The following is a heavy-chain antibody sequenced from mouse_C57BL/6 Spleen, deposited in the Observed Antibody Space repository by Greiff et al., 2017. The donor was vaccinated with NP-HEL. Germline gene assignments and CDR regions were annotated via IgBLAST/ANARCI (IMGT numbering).Heavy chain of an antibody. CDR1: CWSLTSYG. Sequence: VKLMESGPGLVKRGQRGEMTWTGACWSLTSYGVHWVRQSPGKGLEWLVVIWIGLSTDYNAPFISRLIISKDNSKSQVFFKMNSLQADDTAIYYCARTNEAWDVPDYWGQGTPLTVSS. J-gene: IGHJ2*01. CDR3: ARTNEAWDVPDY. D-gene: IGHD4-1*01. CDR2: IWIGLST. V-gene: IGHV2-2*01.